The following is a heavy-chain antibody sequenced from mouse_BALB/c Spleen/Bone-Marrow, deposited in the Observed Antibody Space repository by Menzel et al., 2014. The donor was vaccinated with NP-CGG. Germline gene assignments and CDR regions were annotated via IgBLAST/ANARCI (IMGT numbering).Heavy chain of an antibody. D-gene: IGHD2-4*01. J-gene: IGHJ3*01. CDR1: GFSLSRYS. CDR3: ARKDYDEAWVAY. Sequence: QVQLKDSGPGLVAPSQSLSITCTVSGFSLSRYSVHWVRQPPGKGLEWLGMIWGGGSTDYNSALKSRLSISKDNSKSQVFLKMNSLQSDDIAMYYCARKDYDEAWVAYWGQGTLVTVSA. CDR2: IWGGGST. V-gene: IGHV2-6-4*01.